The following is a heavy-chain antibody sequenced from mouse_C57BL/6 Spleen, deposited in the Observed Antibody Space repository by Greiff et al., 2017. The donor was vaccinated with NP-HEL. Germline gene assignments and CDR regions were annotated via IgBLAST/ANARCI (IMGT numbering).Heavy chain of an antibody. D-gene: IGHD1-1*01. J-gene: IGHJ3*01. Sequence: EVKLMESGGGLVQPGGSLKLSCAASGFTFSDYYMYWVRQTPEKRLEWVAYISNGGGSTYYPDTVKGRFTISRDNAKNTLYLQMSRLKSEDTAMYYCARQGYGSSSPWFAYWGQGTLVTVSA. V-gene: IGHV5-12*01. CDR1: GFTFSDYY. CDR2: ISNGGGST. CDR3: ARQGYGSSSPWFAY.